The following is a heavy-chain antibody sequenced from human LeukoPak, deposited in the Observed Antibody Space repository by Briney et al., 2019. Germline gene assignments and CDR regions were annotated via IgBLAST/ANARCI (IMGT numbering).Heavy chain of an antibody. Sequence: GGSLRLSCAASGFTFSSYWMSWVRQAPGKGLEWVSAISDSGGSTYYADSVKGRFTISRDNSKNTLYLQMNSLRAEDTALYYCAKDELDSGSYFFVYWGQGTLVTVSS. V-gene: IGHV3-23*01. CDR3: AKDELDSGSYFFVY. CDR1: GFTFSSYW. J-gene: IGHJ4*02. D-gene: IGHD1-26*01. CDR2: ISDSGGST.